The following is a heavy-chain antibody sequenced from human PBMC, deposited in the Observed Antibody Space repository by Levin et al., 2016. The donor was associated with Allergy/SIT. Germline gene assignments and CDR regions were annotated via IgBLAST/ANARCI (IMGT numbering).Heavy chain of an antibody. V-gene: IGHV3-23*01. J-gene: IGHJ4*02. CDR3: AKEYYDGRGYYYFNY. CDR2: ISSSGTST. D-gene: IGHD3-22*01. Sequence: WIRQPPGKGLEWVSTISSSGTSTYYADSVKGRFTISRDSSKNTLYLQMNGLRAEDTAVYYCAKEYYDGRGYYYFNYWGQGTLVTVSS.